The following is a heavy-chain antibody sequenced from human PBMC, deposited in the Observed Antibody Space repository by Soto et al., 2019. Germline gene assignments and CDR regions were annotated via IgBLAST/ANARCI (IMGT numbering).Heavy chain of an antibody. CDR2: INAGNGNT. CDR1: GYTFTSYA. D-gene: IGHD3-22*01. V-gene: IGHV1-3*01. CDR3: ARESSYYYDSSGYYPNNWFDP. J-gene: IGHJ5*02. Sequence: GASVKVSCKASGYTFTSYAMHWVRQAPGQRLEWMGWINAGNGNTKYSQKFQGRVTITRDTSASTAYMELSRLRSDDTAVYYCARESSYYYDSSGYYPNNWFDPWGQGTLVTVSS.